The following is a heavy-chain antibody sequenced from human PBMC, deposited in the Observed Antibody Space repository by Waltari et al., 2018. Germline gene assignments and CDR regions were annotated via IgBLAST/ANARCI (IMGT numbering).Heavy chain of an antibody. V-gene: IGHV1-2*06. CDR2: INPNSGGT. D-gene: IGHD3-22*01. CDR1: GYTFTGYY. Sequence: QVQLVQSGAEVKKPGASVKVSCKASGYTFTGYYMHWVRQAPGQGLEWMGRINPNSGGTNYAQKFQGRVTMTRDTSISTAYMELGRLRSDDTAVYYCAGTNYDSSGYRIDYWGQGTLVTVSS. CDR3: AGTNYDSSGYRIDY. J-gene: IGHJ4*02.